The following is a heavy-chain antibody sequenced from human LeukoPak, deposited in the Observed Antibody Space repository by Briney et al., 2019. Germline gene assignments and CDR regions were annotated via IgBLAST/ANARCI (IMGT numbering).Heavy chain of an antibody. Sequence: SETLSLTCAVYGGSFSGYYWSWIRQPPGKGLEWIGEINHSGSTNYNPSLKSRVTISVDTSKNQFSLKLSSVTAADTAVYYCARRGGGEPAKRWGQGTLVTVSS. CDR2: INHSGST. V-gene: IGHV4-34*01. D-gene: IGHD2-21*01. CDR1: GGSFSGYY. J-gene: IGHJ4*02. CDR3: ARRGGGEPAKR.